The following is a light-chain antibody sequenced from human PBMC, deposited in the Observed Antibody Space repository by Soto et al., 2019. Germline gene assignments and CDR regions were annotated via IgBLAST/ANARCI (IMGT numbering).Light chain of an antibody. CDR3: QQYNSYLFT. CDR2: KAS. J-gene: IGKJ3*01. Sequence: DIQMTQSPSTLSASVGDRVTITCRASQSISTWLAWYQQKPGKAPKLLIYKASSLESGVPSRFSGSGSGTEFTLPISSLQPDDFATYYCQQYNSYLFTFGPGTKVDIK. V-gene: IGKV1-5*03. CDR1: QSISTW.